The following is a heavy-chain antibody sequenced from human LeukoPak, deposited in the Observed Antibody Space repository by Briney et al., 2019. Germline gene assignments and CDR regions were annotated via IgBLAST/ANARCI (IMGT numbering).Heavy chain of an antibody. J-gene: IGHJ4*02. D-gene: IGHD3-3*01. CDR3: ARSRNRRTTKYYDFWSGYSKYFDY. CDR1: GFTFSSYW. CDR2: IKQDGSEK. V-gene: IGHV3-7*01. Sequence: PGGSLRLSCAASGFTFSSYWMSWVRQAPGKGLEWVANIKQDGSEKYYVDSVKGRFTISRDNAKNSLYLQMNSLRAEDTAVYYCARSRNRRTTKYYDFWSGYSKYFDYWGQGTLVTVSS.